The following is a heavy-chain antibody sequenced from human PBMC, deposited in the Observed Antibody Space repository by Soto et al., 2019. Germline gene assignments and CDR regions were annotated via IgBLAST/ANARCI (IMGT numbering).Heavy chain of an antibody. V-gene: IGHV4-34*01. D-gene: IGHD3-10*01. Sequence: WETLSLTCAVSGGSFSGYYWSWIRQPPGKGLEWIGEINHSGSTNYNPSLKSRVTISVDTSKNQYSLKLSSVTAADTAVYYCARAHYYGSGSYYNEDGMDVWGQGTTVTVSS. CDR3: ARAHYYGSGSYYNEDGMDV. CDR1: GGSFSGYY. J-gene: IGHJ6*02. CDR2: INHSGST.